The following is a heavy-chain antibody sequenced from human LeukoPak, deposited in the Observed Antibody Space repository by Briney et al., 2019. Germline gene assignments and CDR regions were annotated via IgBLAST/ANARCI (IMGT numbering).Heavy chain of an antibody. D-gene: IGHD3-10*02. CDR3: AELGITMIGGV. CDR2: IWYDGSNR. V-gene: IGHV3-33*06. J-gene: IGHJ6*04. CDR1: GFTFNTYA. Sequence: GGSLRLSCAASGFTFNTYAMHWVRQAPGKGLEWVALIWYDGSNRDYADSVKGRFTISRDNSKNTLYLQMNSLRAEDTAVYYCAELGITMIGGVWGKGTTVTISS.